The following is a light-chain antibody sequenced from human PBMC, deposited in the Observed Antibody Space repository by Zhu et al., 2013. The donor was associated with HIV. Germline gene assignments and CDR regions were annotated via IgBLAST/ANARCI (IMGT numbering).Light chain of an antibody. J-gene: IGLJ2*01. CDR1: SSNIGASYD. V-gene: IGLV1-40*01. CDR3: GTWDSSLSAVV. Sequence: QSVMTQPPSVSGAPGQRVTISCTGSSSNIGASYDVHWYQQLLGTAPKLLIYGNSNRPSGVPDRFSGSKSGTSATLGITGLQTGDEADYYCGTWDSSLSAVVFGGGTKLTVL. CDR2: GNS.